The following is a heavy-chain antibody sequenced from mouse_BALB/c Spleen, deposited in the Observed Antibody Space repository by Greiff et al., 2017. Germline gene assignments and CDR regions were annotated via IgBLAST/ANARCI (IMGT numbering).Heavy chain of an antibody. J-gene: IGHJ4*01. D-gene: IGHD1-1*01. CDR2: ISSGSSTI. CDR3: ARGNYYGSSPYYAMDY. CDR1: GFTFSSFG. Sequence: EVNLVESGGGLVQPGGSRKLSCAASGFTFSSFGMHWVRQAPEKGLEWVAYISSGSSTIYYADTVKGRFTISRDNPKNTLFLQMTSLRSEDTAMYYCARGNYYGSSPYYAMDYWGQGTSVTVSS. V-gene: IGHV5-17*02.